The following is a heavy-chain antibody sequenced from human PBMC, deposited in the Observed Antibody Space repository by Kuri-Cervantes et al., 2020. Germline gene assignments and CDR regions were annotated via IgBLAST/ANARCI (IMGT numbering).Heavy chain of an antibody. Sequence: QTLSLTCAVYGGSFSGYYWSWIRQPPGKGLEWIGEINHSGSTNYNPSLKSRVTISVDTSKNQFSLKLSSVTAADTAVYYCAREGGRGSGTNWFDPWGQGTLVTVSS. CDR3: AREGGRGSGTNWFDP. V-gene: IGHV4-34*09. CDR2: INHSGST. D-gene: IGHD3-10*01. J-gene: IGHJ5*02. CDR1: GGSFSGYY.